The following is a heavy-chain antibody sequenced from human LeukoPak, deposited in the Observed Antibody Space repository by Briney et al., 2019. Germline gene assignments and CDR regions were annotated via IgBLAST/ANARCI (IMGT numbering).Heavy chain of an antibody. Sequence: GASVKVSCKASGYTFTDYYMHWVRQAPGQGPEWMGWINPNNGVTNYAPKFKGRVSMTKDTSITTVYMELSSLRSDDTALYYCARDFYTISGVVIQVLDIWGQGTMVTVSS. J-gene: IGHJ3*02. D-gene: IGHD3-3*01. CDR2: INPNNGVT. V-gene: IGHV1-2*02. CDR1: GYTFTDYY. CDR3: ARDFYTISGVVIQVLDI.